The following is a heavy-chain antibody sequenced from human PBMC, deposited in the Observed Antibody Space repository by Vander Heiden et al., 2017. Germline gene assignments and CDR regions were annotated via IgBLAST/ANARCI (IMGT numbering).Heavy chain of an antibody. J-gene: IGHJ4*02. CDR3: SLKYYYDSSGFSHFDY. CDR2: IGSKAYGGTT. D-gene: IGHD3-22*01. V-gene: IGHV3-49*05. Sequence: PLVESGGGLVKPGRSLSLSCTASGFTFGAYARVWFRQAPGKGLEWVGFIGSKAYGGTTEYAASVKGRFTISRDDSKSIAYLQMNSLKTEDTAVYYCSLKYYYDSSGFSHFDYWGQGTLVTVSS. CDR1: GFTFGAYA.